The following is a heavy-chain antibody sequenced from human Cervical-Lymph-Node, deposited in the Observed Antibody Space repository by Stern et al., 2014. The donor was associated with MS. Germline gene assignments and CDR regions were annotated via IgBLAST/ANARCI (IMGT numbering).Heavy chain of an antibody. CDR2: VWPGDSDT. CDR1: GYKFSNYW. V-gene: IGHV5-51*01. CDR3: ARLIAPGGDAFDI. Sequence: VQLVQSGGEVKKPGESLKISCQGSGYKFSNYWIGWVRQMPGKGLEWIGIVWPGDSDTRYSPSFRGHVTISADKSISSAYLQWNSLKASDTAVYYCARLIAPGGDAFDIWGQGTMVTVSS. J-gene: IGHJ3*02. D-gene: IGHD2-21*01.